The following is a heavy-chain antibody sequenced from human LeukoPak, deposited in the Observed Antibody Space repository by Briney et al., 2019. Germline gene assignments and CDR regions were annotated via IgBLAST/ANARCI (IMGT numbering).Heavy chain of an antibody. D-gene: IGHD6-19*01. CDR2: IYYSGST. CDR1: GGSISSYY. V-gene: IGHV4-59*01. CDR3: ASSYSSGWQYYYYYYMDV. Sequence: SETLSLTCTGSGGSISSYYWSWIRQPPGKGLEWIGYIYYSGSTNYNPSLKSRVTISVDTSKNQFSLKLSSVTAADTAVYYCASSYSSGWQYYYYYYMDVWGKGTTVTVSS. J-gene: IGHJ6*03.